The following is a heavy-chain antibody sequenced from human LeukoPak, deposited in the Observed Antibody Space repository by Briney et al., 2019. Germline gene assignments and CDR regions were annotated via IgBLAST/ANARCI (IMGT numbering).Heavy chain of an antibody. CDR2: IKQDGSEK. D-gene: IGHD3-10*01. CDR1: GFTFSAYW. CDR3: ARSIWYYYGSGSYLYYFDY. J-gene: IGHJ4*02. Sequence: PGGSLRLSCAASGFTFSAYWMTWVRQAPGKGLEWVANIKQDGSEKKYEDSVKGRFTISRDNADNSLFLQMNSLRAEDTAVYYCARSIWYYYGSGSYLYYFDYWGQGTLVTVSS. V-gene: IGHV3-7*01.